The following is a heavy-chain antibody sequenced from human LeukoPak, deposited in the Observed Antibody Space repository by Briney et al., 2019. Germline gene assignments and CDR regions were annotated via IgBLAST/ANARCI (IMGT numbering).Heavy chain of an antibody. CDR3: ARLYDILTGYQGEFDY. D-gene: IGHD3-9*01. CDR1: GYSFTSYW. V-gene: IGHV5-51*01. CDR2: IYPGDSDT. Sequence: GESLKISCKGSGYSFTSYWIGWVRQMPGKGLEWMEIIYPGDSDTRYSPSFRGQVTISADKSISTAYLQWSSLKASDTAMYYCARLYDILTGYQGEFDYWGQGTLVTVSS. J-gene: IGHJ4*02.